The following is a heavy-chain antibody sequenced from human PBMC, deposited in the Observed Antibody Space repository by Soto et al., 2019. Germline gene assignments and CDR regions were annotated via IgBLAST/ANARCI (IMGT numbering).Heavy chain of an antibody. Sequence: SEILSLTCAVYGGSFSGYYWSWVRQPPGKGLEWIGEINHSGSTNYNPSLKSRVTISVDTSKNQFSLKLSSVTAADTAVYHCARVAGATSGAFDIWGQGTMVTVSS. J-gene: IGHJ3*02. D-gene: IGHD1-26*01. CDR1: GGSFSGYY. CDR3: ARVAGATSGAFDI. CDR2: INHSGST. V-gene: IGHV4-34*01.